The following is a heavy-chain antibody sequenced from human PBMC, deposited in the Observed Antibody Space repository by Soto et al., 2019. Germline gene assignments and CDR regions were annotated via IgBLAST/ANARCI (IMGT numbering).Heavy chain of an antibody. CDR3: AREIIAVSGTIRWFDP. Sequence: LRLSCAASGFTFSSHWIHWVRQSPGKGPVWVSRINGDGSSSSYADSVKGRFTISRDNAKNTLYLQMNSLSAEDTAVYYCAREIIAVSGTIRWFDPWGQGTLVTVSS. CDR2: INGDGSSS. J-gene: IGHJ5*02. V-gene: IGHV3-74*01. CDR1: GFTFSSHW. D-gene: IGHD6-13*01.